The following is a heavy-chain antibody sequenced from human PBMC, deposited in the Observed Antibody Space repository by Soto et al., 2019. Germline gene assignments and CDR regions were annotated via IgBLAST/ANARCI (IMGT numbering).Heavy chain of an antibody. V-gene: IGHV3-7*01. CDR1: GFTFSSYW. CDR3: ARVPYSSSSGWSYYFDY. J-gene: IGHJ4*02. CDR2: IKQDGSEK. D-gene: IGHD6-19*01. Sequence: EVQLVESGGGLVQPGGSLRLSCAASGFTFSSYWMSWVRQAPGKGLEWVAHIKQDGSEKYYVDSVKGRFTISRDNAKNSLYLQMNSLRAEDTAVYYCARVPYSSSSGWSYYFDYWGQGTLVTVSS.